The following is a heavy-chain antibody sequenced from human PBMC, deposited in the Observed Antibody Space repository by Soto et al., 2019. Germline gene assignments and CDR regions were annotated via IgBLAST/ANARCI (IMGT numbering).Heavy chain of an antibody. V-gene: IGHV3-30*03. Sequence: LRLSCAAPGFTFSSYSMNWVRQAPGKGLEWVAVIAYDGTIKIYRDSVKGRFTISRDDSKSTLYLQMNSLRPEDTAVYYCARDKIKGAPDYLDSWGQGTLVTVSS. J-gene: IGHJ4*02. CDR3: ARDKIKGAPDYLDS. CDR2: IAYDGTIK. CDR1: GFTFSSYS. D-gene: IGHD1-26*01.